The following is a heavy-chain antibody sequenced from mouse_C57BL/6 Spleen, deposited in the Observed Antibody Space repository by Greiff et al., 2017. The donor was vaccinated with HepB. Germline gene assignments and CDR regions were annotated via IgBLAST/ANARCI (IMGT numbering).Heavy chain of an antibody. CDR1: GYAFSSSW. V-gene: IGHV1-82*01. CDR3: ARGGLDSSGLNY. Sequence: VQLQQSGPELVKPGASVKISCKASGYAFSSSWMNWVKQRPGKGLEWIGRIYPGDGDTNYNGKFKGKATLTADKSSSTAYMQLSSLTSEDSAVYFCARGGLDSSGLNYWGQGTSVTVSS. CDR2: IYPGDGDT. D-gene: IGHD3-2*02. J-gene: IGHJ4*01.